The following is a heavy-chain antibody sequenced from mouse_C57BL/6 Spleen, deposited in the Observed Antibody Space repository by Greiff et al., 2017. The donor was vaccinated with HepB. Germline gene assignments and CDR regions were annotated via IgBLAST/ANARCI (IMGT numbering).Heavy chain of an antibody. D-gene: IGHD1-1*01. Sequence: VQLQQPGPELVKPGDSVKISCKASGYSFTGYFMNWVMQSHGKSLEWIGRINPYNGDTFYNQKFKGKATLTVDKSSSTAHMELRSLTSEDSAVYYCASGSTTVVAEAMDYWGQGTSVTVSS. CDR1: GYSFTGYF. J-gene: IGHJ4*01. V-gene: IGHV1-20*01. CDR3: ASGSTTVVAEAMDY. CDR2: INPYNGDT.